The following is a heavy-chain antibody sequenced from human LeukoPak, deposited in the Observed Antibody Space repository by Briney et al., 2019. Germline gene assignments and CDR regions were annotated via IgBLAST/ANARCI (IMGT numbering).Heavy chain of an antibody. Sequence: GASVKVFCKASGYTFTSYGISWVRQAPGQGLEWMGWISAYNGNTNYAQKLQGRVTMTTDTSTSTAYMELRSLRSDDTAVYYCARGGEGTENYDYVWGSYPFDYWGQGTLVTVSS. J-gene: IGHJ4*02. CDR2: ISAYNGNT. D-gene: IGHD3-16*01. V-gene: IGHV1-18*01. CDR3: ARGGEGTENYDYVWGSYPFDY. CDR1: GYTFTSYG.